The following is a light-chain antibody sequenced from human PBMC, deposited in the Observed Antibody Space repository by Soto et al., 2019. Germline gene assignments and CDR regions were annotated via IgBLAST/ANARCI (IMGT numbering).Light chain of an antibody. CDR3: SSYAGSNNLV. Sequence: QSALTQPPSASRSPGQSVPTSCTGTSSDVGNYNYVSWYQQHPDKAPKLTIYEVSKRPSGVPDRFSGSKSGITASLTVSGLQADDEADYYFSSYAGSNNLVFGGGTKPTVL. CDR1: SSDVGNYNY. V-gene: IGLV2-8*01. CDR2: EVS. J-gene: IGLJ2*01.